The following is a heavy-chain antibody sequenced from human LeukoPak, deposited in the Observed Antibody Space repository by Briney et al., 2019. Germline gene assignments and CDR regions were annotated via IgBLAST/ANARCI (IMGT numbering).Heavy chain of an antibody. Sequence: GGSLRLSCTASGFTFGDYIMSWVRQAPGKGLEWVGFIRGKAYGGTTEYAASVKGRFTISRDDSKSIAYLQVNSLKTEDTAVYYCTRDGSGRHYGMDVWGQGTTVTVSS. J-gene: IGHJ6*02. CDR1: GFTFGDYI. V-gene: IGHV3-49*04. CDR2: IRGKAYGGTT. CDR3: TRDGSGRHYGMDV. D-gene: IGHD1-26*01.